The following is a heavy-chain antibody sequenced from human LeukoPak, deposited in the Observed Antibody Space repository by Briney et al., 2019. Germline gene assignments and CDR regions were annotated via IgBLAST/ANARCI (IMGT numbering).Heavy chain of an antibody. CDR3: ARHGDYGDYGLDY. D-gene: IGHD4-17*01. J-gene: IGHJ4*02. V-gene: IGHV5-51*01. CDR1: GDSFTTYW. CDR2: IYPGDSDT. Sequence: GESLKISCKHSGDSFTTYWIGWVRHLPGKGLEWMGIIYPGDSDTRYSPSFQGQVTISADKSISTAHLQWSSLKASDTAMYYCARHGDYGDYGLDYWGQGTLVTVSS.